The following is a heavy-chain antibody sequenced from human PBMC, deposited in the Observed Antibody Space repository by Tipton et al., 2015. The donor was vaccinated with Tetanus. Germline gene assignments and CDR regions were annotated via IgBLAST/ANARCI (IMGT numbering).Heavy chain of an antibody. Sequence: LRLSCTVSGGSIRGGTFYWGWIRQPPGKGLEWIGSIYESGDTYYSPSLKSRVTISVDTTKNQFCLNLNSMAAADTSVYYCARRQSGCFTPLDYWGQGNLVTVSS. CDR2: IYESGDT. CDR3: ARRQSGCFTPLDY. CDR1: GGSIRGGTFY. V-gene: IGHV4-39*01. J-gene: IGHJ4*02. D-gene: IGHD3-3*01.